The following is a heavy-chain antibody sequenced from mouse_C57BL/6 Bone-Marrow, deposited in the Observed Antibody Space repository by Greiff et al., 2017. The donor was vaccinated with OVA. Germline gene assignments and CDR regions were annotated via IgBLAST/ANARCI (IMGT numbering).Heavy chain of an antibody. D-gene: IGHD2-5*01. J-gene: IGHJ3*01. CDR3: AYNSNYESLDY. CDR2: IYPRSGNT. CDR1: GYTFTSYG. V-gene: IGHV1-81*01. Sequence: QVQLQQSGAELARPGASVKLSCKASGYTFTSYGISWVKQRPGQGLEWIGEIYPRSGNTYYNEKFKGKATLTADKSSSTAYMELRSLTSEDSAVYFCAYNSNYESLDYWGQGTLVTVSA.